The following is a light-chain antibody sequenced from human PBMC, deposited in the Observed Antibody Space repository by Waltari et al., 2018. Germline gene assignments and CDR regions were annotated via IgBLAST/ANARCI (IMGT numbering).Light chain of an antibody. CDR3: QSADSSGTNVV. CDR1: ALPKQH. CDR2: KDS. V-gene: IGLV3-25*03. Sequence: SYELTQPPSVSVSPGQTARITCSGDALPKQHAYWYQQKPGQAPVLVIYKDSERPSGIPERFSGSSSGTTGTLTISGVQAEDDADYYCQSADSSGTNVVFGGGTKLTVL. J-gene: IGLJ2*01.